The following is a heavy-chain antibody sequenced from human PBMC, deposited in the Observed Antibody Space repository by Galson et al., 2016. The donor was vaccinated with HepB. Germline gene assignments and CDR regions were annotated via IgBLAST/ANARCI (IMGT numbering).Heavy chain of an antibody. CDR1: GFSLSTRGVG. CDR2: VYWDDHK. CDR3: AHTGPPRTDDDYRPWSFDL. V-gene: IGHV2-5*02. D-gene: IGHD4-17*01. Sequence: PALVKPTQTPTLTCTFSGFSLSTRGVGVGWIRQPPGRALEWFALVYWDDHKRYSPSLQSRLTIPKDTSKNQVVLTMTNMDPVDTATYYCAHTGPPRTDDDYRPWSFDLWGRGTLVTVSS. J-gene: IGHJ2*01.